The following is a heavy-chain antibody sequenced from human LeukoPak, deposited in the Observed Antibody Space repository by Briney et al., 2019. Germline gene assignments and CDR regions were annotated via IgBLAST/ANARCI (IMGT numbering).Heavy chain of an antibody. Sequence: GGSLRLSCATSGFTFNEYNMNWVRQAPGKGLEWVSSILSGSGNIYYADSVKGRFTISRDNAENSLHLQMNSLRADDTAVYYCARHGRSYWYLDPWGRGTLVTVSS. CDR3: ARHGRSYWYLDP. CDR2: ILSGSGNI. CDR1: GFTFNEYN. V-gene: IGHV3-21*01. D-gene: IGHD2-15*01. J-gene: IGHJ2*01.